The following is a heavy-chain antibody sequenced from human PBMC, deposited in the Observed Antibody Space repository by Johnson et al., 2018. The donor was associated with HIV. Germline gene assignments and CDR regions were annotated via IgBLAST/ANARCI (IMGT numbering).Heavy chain of an antibody. J-gene: IGHJ3*02. D-gene: IGHD6-13*01. Sequence: QVQLVESGGGVVQPGRSLRLSCAASGFTFSSYGMHWVRQAPGKGLEWVSVIYSGGSTYYADSVKGRFTISRDNSKNTLYLQMNSLRAEDTAVYYCALLRGAAGDDAFDIWGQGTVVTVSS. CDR2: IYSGGST. V-gene: IGHV3-NL1*01. CDR1: GFTFSSYG. CDR3: ALLRGAAGDDAFDI.